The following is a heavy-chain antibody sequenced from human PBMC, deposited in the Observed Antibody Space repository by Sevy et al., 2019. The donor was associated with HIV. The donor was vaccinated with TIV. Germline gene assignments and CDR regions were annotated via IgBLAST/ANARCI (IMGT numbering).Heavy chain of an antibody. CDR3: ARPRANYVDHYFFSAMDV. V-gene: IGHV3-30-3*01. D-gene: IGHD4-17*01. CDR1: GFALSNYYA. CDR2: ISYDGSDK. Sequence: GGSLRLSCAASGFALSNYYAMHWVRQAPGKGLEWVALISYDGSDKYYADPGKGQFPISRDNFKNTLYLQMNSLTTEDTAVYYCARPRANYVDHYFFSAMDVWGQGTTVTVSS. J-gene: IGHJ6*02.